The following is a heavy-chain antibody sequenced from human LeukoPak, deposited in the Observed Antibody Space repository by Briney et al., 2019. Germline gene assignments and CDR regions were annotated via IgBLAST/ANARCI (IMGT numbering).Heavy chain of an antibody. CDR1: GGSVSSSSYY. J-gene: IGHJ4*02. D-gene: IGHD3-22*01. CDR3: ASFYDSSGYYLHPFDY. V-gene: IGHV4-39*01. CDR2: IYYSGST. Sequence: PSETLSLTCTVSGGSVSSSSYYWGWIRQPPGKGLEWIGSIYYSGSTYYNPSLKSRVTISVDTSKNQFSLKLSSVTAADTAVYYCASFYDSSGYYLHPFDYWGQGTLVTVSS.